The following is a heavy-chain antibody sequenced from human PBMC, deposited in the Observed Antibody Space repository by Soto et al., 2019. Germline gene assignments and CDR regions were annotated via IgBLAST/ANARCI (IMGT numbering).Heavy chain of an antibody. CDR3: ARDYRGDSRGRGGY. CDR2: ISAYNGNT. D-gene: IGHD3-22*01. CDR1: GYTFTTYG. J-gene: IGHJ4*02. Sequence: QVQLVQSGAEVKKPGASVKVSCKASGYTFTTYGITWVRQAPGQGLEWMGWISAYNGNTNYARKLQGRVTMTTDTSTSTAYMELRSLRSDDTAVYYCARDYRGDSRGRGGYWGQGTLVTVSS. V-gene: IGHV1-18*01.